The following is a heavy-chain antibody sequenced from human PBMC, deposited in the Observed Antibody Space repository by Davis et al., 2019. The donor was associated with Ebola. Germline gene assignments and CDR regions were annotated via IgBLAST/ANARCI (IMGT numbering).Heavy chain of an antibody. CDR2: ISSSSSYI. CDR1: GFTFSSYS. CDR3: ARGGRYYDSSGYLDFDP. Sequence: GESLKISCAASGFTFSSYSMNWVRQAPGKGLEWVSSISSSSSYIYYADSVKGRFTISRDNSKNTLYLQMNSLRAEDTAVYYCARGGRYYDSSGYLDFDPWGQGTLVTVSS. J-gene: IGHJ5*02. V-gene: IGHV3-21*01. D-gene: IGHD3-22*01.